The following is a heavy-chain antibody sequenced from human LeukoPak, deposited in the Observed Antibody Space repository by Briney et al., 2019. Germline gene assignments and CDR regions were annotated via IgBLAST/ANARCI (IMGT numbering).Heavy chain of an antibody. Sequence: SETLSLTCAVYGGSFSGYYWSWIRQPPGKGLEWIGEINHSGSTNYNPSLESRVTISVDTSKNQFSLKLSSVTAADTAVYYCARVKSRTTVTTDYWGQGTLVTVSS. V-gene: IGHV4-34*01. CDR2: INHSGST. CDR1: GGSFSGYY. J-gene: IGHJ4*02. CDR3: ARVKSRTTVTTDY. D-gene: IGHD4-17*01.